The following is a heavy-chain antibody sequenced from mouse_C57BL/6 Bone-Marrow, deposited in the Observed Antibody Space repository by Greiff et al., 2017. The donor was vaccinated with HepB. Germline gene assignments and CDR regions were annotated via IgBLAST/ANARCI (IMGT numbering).Heavy chain of an antibody. D-gene: IGHD1-1*01. V-gene: IGHV5-16*01. CDR1: GFTFSDYY. CDR2: INYDGSST. CDR3: ARDVLLRMDY. Sequence: EVKLVESEGGLVQPGSSMKLSCTASGFTFSDYYMAWVRQVPEKGLEWVANINYDGSSTYYLDSLKSRFIISRDNAKNILYLQMSSLKSEDTATYYCARDVLLRMDYWGQGTSVTVSS. J-gene: IGHJ4*01.